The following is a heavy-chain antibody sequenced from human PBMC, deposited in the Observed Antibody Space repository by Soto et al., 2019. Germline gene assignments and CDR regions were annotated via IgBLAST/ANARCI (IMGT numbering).Heavy chain of an antibody. J-gene: IGHJ6*02. D-gene: IGHD5-18*01. CDR2: IIPIFGTA. V-gene: IGHV1-69*12. CDR3: ARDMLRGYSYYYYYGMDV. CDR1: GGTFSSYA. Sequence: QVQLVQSGAEVKKPGSSVKVSCKASGGTFSSYAISWVRQAPGQGLEWMGGIIPIFGTANYAQKFQGRVTITADESTSTAYMELSSLRSEDTAVYYCARDMLRGYSYYYYYGMDVWGQGTTVTVSS.